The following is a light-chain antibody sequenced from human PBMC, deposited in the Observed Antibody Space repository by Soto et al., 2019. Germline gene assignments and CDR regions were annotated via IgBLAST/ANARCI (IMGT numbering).Light chain of an antibody. CDR2: RDS. CDR3: QVLDSRTVV. V-gene: IGLV3-9*01. Sequence: SYELTQPLSVSVALGQTARITCGGNNIGSKNVHWYQQKPRQAPVLVIYRDSSRPSGIPERFSGSNSGNTATLTITRAQDGDEAEYYCQVLDSRTVVFGGGTKVTVL. CDR1: NIGSKN. J-gene: IGLJ2*01.